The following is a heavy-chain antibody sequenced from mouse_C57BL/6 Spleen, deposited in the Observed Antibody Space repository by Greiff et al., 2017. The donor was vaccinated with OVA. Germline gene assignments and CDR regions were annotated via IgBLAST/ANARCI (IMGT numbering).Heavy chain of an antibody. CDR3: ARYGNPGAMDY. CDR1: GYTFTNYW. Sequence: QVQLKESGAELVRPGTSVKMSCKASGYTFTNYWIGWAKQRPGHGLEWIGDIYPGGGYTNYNEKLKGKATLTADKSSSTAYMQFSSLTSEDSAIYYCARYGNPGAMDYWGQGTSVTVSS. V-gene: IGHV1-63*01. CDR2: IYPGGGYT. D-gene: IGHD2-10*02. J-gene: IGHJ4*01.